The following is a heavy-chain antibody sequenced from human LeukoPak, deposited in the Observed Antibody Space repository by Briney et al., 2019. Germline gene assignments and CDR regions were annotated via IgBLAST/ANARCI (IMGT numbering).Heavy chain of an antibody. D-gene: IGHD3-3*01. CDR1: GGSISSGSYY. J-gene: IGHJ5*02. Sequence: SETLSLTCTVSGGSISSGSYYWSWIRQPAGKGLEWIGRISSSGSTNYNPSLKSRVTISVDTSKNQFSLKLSSVTAADTAVYYCARGGYDFWSALRGNWFDPWGQGTLVTVSS. V-gene: IGHV4-61*02. CDR2: ISSSGST. CDR3: ARGGYDFWSALRGNWFDP.